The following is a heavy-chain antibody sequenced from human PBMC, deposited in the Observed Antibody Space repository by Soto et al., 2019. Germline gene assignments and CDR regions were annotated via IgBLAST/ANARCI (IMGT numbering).Heavy chain of an antibody. V-gene: IGHV3-21*01. CDR3: ARIRMGLHLGESY. Sequence: GGSLRLSCAASGFTFSSFTMNWVRQAPGKGLEWVSSITRSSSDIYYADSVKGRFTVSRDNAKNSLYLQMNSLRAEDTAVYYCARIRMGLHLGESYWGQGTLVTVSS. D-gene: IGHD3-16*01. CDR2: ITRSSSDI. CDR1: GFTFSSFT. J-gene: IGHJ4*02.